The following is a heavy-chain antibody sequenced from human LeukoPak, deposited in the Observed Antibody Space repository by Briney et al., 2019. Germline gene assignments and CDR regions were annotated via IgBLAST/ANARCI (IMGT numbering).Heavy chain of an antibody. CDR3: ARDHGYCSGGSCYYFDY. Sequence: ASVKVSCKASGYTFTGYYMHWVRQAPGQGLEWMGWINPNSGGTNYAQKFQGRVTMTRDTSISTAYMELSRLRSDDTAVYYCARDHGYCSGGSCYYFDYWGQGTLVTVSS. J-gene: IGHJ4*02. CDR1: GYTFTGYY. D-gene: IGHD2-15*01. CDR2: INPNSGGT. V-gene: IGHV1-2*02.